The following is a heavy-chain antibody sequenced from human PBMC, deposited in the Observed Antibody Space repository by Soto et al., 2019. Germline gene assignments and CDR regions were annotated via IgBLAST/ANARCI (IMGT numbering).Heavy chain of an antibody. Sequence: QVQLVQSGAEVKKPGSSVKVSCKASGGTFSSYAISWVRQAPGQGLEWMGGIIPIFGTANYAQKFQGRVTITADESTSTAYMELSSLRSEDTAVYYCAILCGGYCYSHYYYYGMDVWGQGTTVTVSS. D-gene: IGHD2-21*02. CDR3: AILCGGYCYSHYYYYGMDV. CDR1: GGTFSSYA. J-gene: IGHJ6*02. CDR2: IIPIFGTA. V-gene: IGHV1-69*12.